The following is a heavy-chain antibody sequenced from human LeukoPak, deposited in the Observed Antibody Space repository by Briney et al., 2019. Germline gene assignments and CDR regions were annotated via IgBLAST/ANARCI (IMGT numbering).Heavy chain of an antibody. D-gene: IGHD3-22*01. CDR1: GGSFSGYY. Sequence: SETLSLTCAVYGGSFSGYYWSWIRQPPGKGLEWIGEINHSGSTNYTPSLKSRVTMSVDTSRNQFSLKLSSVTAADTAVYYCARDRYYYDSSGSPFDYWGQGTLVTVSS. CDR2: INHSGST. J-gene: IGHJ4*02. CDR3: ARDRYYYDSSGSPFDY. V-gene: IGHV4-34*01.